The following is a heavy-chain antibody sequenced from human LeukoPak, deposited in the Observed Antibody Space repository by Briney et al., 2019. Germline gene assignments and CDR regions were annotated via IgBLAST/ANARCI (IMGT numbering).Heavy chain of an antibody. Sequence: PGGSLRLSCAASGFTFSSYAMHWVRQAPGKGLEWVAVISYDGSNKYYADSVRGRFTISRDSSKNTLYLQMNSLRAEDTAVYYCARETNPYCSSTSCPRDYFDYWGQGTLVTVSS. CDR1: GFTFSSYA. J-gene: IGHJ4*02. V-gene: IGHV3-30-3*01. CDR2: ISYDGSNK. D-gene: IGHD2-2*01. CDR3: ARETNPYCSSTSCPRDYFDY.